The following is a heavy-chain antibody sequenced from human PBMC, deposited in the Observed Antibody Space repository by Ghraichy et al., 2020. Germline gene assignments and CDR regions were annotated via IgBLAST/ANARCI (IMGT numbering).Heavy chain of an antibody. CDR2: IYDSGSA. CDR1: GGSIRTFY. Sequence: SETLSLTCTVSGGSIRTFYWSWIRQPPGKGLEWIGYIYDSGSATYNPSLKSRVTISIDTSNNQFSLRLSSVTAADTAVYYCARDYFDNSGSYYFDNWGQGTLVTVSS. D-gene: IGHD3-22*01. J-gene: IGHJ4*02. CDR3: ARDYFDNSGSYYFDN. V-gene: IGHV4-59*01.